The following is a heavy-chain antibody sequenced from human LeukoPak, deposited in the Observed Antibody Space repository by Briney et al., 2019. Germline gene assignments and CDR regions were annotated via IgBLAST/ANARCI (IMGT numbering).Heavy chain of an antibody. J-gene: IGHJ4*02. CDR2: IYYSGST. Sequence: PSETLSLTCTVSGGSISSYHWSWIRQPPGKGLEWIGYIYYSGSTNYNPSLKSRVTISVDTSKNQFSLKLSSVTAADTAVYYCASYNTVTYDYWGQGTLVTVSS. CDR3: ASYNTVTYDY. CDR1: GGSISSYH. V-gene: IGHV4-59*01. D-gene: IGHD4-17*01.